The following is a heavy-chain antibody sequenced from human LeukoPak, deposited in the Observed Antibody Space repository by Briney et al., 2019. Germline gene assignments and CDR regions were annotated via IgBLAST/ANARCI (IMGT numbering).Heavy chain of an antibody. CDR2: ISSTGGTI. J-gene: IGHJ4*02. D-gene: IGHD6-19*01. CDR3: AKYSSGWYLYYFDY. CDR1: GFTFSSNS. Sequence: GSLRLSCAASGFTFSSNSMNWVRQAPGKGLEWVSYISSTGGTIYYADSMKGRFTISRDNAKNSLYLQMNSLRAEDTAVYYCAKYSSGWYLYYFDYWGQGTLVTVSS. V-gene: IGHV3-48*04.